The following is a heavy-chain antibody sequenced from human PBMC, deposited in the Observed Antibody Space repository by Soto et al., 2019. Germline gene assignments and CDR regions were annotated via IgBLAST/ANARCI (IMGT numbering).Heavy chain of an antibody. CDR1: GGSVSSETEY. D-gene: IGHD6-19*01. Sequence: SETLSLTCTVSGGSVSSETEYWSWDRQHSGRGLEWIGYIDYSGNAYYNPSLKSRVTISRDTSKNQFSLKVNSVNAADTAVYYCARLEVAGLRGDPGYFYYWGQGAQVTVS. CDR3: ARLEVAGLRGDPGYFYY. J-gene: IGHJ4*02. V-gene: IGHV4-31*03. CDR2: IDYSGNA.